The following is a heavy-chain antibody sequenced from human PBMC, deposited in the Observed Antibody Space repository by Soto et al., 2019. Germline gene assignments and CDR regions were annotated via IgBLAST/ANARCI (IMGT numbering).Heavy chain of an antibody. J-gene: IGHJ6*02. CDR2: IYYSWST. V-gene: IGHV4-61*01. CDR3: AAARGYFDWLLPYYYYGMDV. Sequence: SETLALTCTVSGGSVSSGSYYWSRIRQPPWNGLEWILYIYYSWSTNYNPSLKSRVTISVDTSKNQFSLKLSSVTAADTAVYYCAAARGYFDWLLPYYYYGMDVWGQGTTVTVSS. D-gene: IGHD3-9*01. CDR1: GGSVSSGSYY.